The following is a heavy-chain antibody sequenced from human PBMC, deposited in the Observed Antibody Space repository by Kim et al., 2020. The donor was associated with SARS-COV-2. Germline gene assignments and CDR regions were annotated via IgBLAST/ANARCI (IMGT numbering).Heavy chain of an antibody. J-gene: IGHJ4*02. CDR2: VYYGGSSD. V-gene: IGHV3-23*03. D-gene: IGHD3-10*01. CDR3: ARDHNYVSGKSHAEPFFDY. CDR1: GFTFSSYV. Sequence: GGSLRLSCAASGFTFSSYVMTWVRQAPGKGLEWVSSVYYGGSSDYYADSVKGRFTMSRDNSKGTLYLHLNSLRAEDTAVYFCARDHNYVSGKSHAEPFFDYWGQGTLVTVSS.